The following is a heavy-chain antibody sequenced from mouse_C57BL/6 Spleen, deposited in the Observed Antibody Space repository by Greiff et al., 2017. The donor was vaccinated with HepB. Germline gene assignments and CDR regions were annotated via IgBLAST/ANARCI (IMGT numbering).Heavy chain of an antibody. D-gene: IGHD1-1*01. J-gene: IGHJ2*01. CDR3: AVPYYSSSYFDC. V-gene: IGHV1-69*01. CDR1: GYTFTSYW. Sequence: QVQLQQPGAELVMPGASVKLSCKASGYTFTSYWMHWVKQRPGQGLEWIGEIDPSDSYTNYNQKFKGKSTLTVDKSSSTAYMQLSSLTSEDSAVYYCAVPYYSSSYFDCWGQVTTLTVSS. CDR2: IDPSDSYT.